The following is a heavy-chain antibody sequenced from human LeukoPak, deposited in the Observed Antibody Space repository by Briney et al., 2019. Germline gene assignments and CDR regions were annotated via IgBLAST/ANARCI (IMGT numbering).Heavy chain of an antibody. D-gene: IGHD6-13*01. V-gene: IGHV1-18*01. J-gene: IGHJ4*02. Sequence: ASVKVSCKASGYTFTYPGFSWVRQAPGQGLEWMGWSSSYNGNTNYLEKFQGRLTMTTDTSTSTTYMELRSLTSDDTAVYYCARDRASAGTGGAYWGQGSLVTVSS. CDR2: SSSYNGNT. CDR3: ARDRASAGTGGAY. CDR1: GYTFTYPG.